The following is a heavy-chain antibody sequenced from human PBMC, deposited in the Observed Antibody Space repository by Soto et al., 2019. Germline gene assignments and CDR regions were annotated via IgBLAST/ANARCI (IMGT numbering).Heavy chain of an antibody. J-gene: IGHJ5*01. D-gene: IGHD6-19*01. CDR1: GCSIISWYYY. V-gene: IGHV4-30-4*01. Sequence: TLSLTCTVSGCSIISWYYYCICIRQPPVKCLEFIGYIYYIGSTYYNPSLKSRVTISVDTSKNQFSLKLSSVTAADTAVYYCARVEGIEVDGRNWFDKWGNGTLVTXSS. CDR2: IYYIGST. CDR3: ARVEGIEVDGRNWFDK.